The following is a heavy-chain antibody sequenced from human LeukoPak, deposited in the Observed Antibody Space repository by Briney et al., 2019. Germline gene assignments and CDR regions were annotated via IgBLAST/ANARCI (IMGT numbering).Heavy chain of an antibody. V-gene: IGHV4-59*12. CDR1: GGSISSYY. D-gene: IGHD1-26*01. CDR2: IYYSGST. Sequence: SETLSLTCTVSGGSISSYYWSWIRQPPGKGLEWIGYIYYSGSTYYNPSLKSRVTISVDTSKNQFSLKLSSVTAADTAVYYCARVDGATTRAFDIWGQGTMVTVSS. CDR3: ARVDGATTRAFDI. J-gene: IGHJ3*02.